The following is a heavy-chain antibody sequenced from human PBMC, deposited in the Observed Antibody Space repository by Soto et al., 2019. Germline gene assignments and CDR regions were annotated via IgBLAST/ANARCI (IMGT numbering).Heavy chain of an antibody. CDR2: INSDGSST. CDR1: GFTFSSYW. V-gene: IGHV3-74*01. CDR3: ARDPGGAYWYFDL. Sequence: GGSRRLSCAASGFTFSSYWMHWVRQAPGKGLVWVSRINSDGSSTSYADSVKGRFTISRDNAKNTLYLQMNSLRAEDTAVYYCARDPGGAYWYFDLWGRGTLVTVSS. J-gene: IGHJ2*01. D-gene: IGHD1-26*01.